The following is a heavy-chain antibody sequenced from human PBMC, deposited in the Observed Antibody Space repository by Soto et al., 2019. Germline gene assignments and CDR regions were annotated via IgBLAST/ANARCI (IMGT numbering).Heavy chain of an antibody. CDR2: ISGSGGST. CDR3: AKFLRPKPYYYYGMDV. CDR1: GFTFSSYA. J-gene: IGHJ6*02. V-gene: IGHV3-23*01. Sequence: GGSLRLSCAASGFTFSSYAMIWVRQAPGKGLEWVSAISGSGGSTYYADSVKGRFTISRDNSKNTLYLQMNSLRAEDTAVYYCAKFLRPKPYYYYGMDVWGQGTTVTVSS. D-gene: IGHD3-16*01.